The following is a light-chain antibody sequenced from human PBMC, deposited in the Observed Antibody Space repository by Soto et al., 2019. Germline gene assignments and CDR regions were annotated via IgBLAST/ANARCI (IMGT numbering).Light chain of an antibody. V-gene: IGKV3-20*01. CDR3: QHYGSSPYT. CDR2: GAS. Sequence: EVVLTQSPGTLSLSPGERATLSCRASQSVSSSYLAWYQQKPGQAPRLLIYGASSRATGTPDRFSGSGSGTDFTLTISRLEPEEFAVYYCQHYGSSPYTFGQGTKLEIK. J-gene: IGKJ2*01. CDR1: QSVSSSY.